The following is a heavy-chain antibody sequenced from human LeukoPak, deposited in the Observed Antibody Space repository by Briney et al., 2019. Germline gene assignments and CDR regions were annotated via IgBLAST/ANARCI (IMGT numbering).Heavy chain of an antibody. D-gene: IGHD3-10*01. CDR1: GYTFTSYA. CDR3: ARGLWFGELLGGYYFDY. J-gene: IGHJ4*02. V-gene: IGHV1-3*01. CDR2: INAGNGNT. Sequence: ASVKVSCKASGYTFTSYAMHWVRQAPGQRLEWMGWINAGNGNTKYSQKFQGRVTITRDTSASTAYMELSSLRSEDTAVYYCARGLWFGELLGGYYFDYWGQGTPVTVSS.